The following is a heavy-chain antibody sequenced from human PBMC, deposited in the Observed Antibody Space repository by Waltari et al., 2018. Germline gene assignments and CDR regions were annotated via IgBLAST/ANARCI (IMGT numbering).Heavy chain of an antibody. V-gene: IGHV4-39*07. CDR3: ARSQRRGDYLFDY. D-gene: IGHD4-17*01. CDR1: GGSISSSSYY. Sequence: QLQLQESGPGLVKPSETLSLTCTVSGGSISSSSYYWGWIRQPPGKGLEWIGSIYYSGSTYYNPSLKSRVTISVDTSKNQFSLKLSSVTAADTAVYYCARSQRRGDYLFDYWGQGTLVTVSS. J-gene: IGHJ4*01. CDR2: IYYSGST.